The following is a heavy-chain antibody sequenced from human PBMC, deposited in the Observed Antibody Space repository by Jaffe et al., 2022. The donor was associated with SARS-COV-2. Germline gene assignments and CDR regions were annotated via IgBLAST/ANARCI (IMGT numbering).Heavy chain of an antibody. J-gene: IGHJ4*02. CDR2: ISWNGGDI. Sequence: EVQLVESGGGLVQPGRSLRLSCAASGFTFDDYAMHWVRQAPGKGLEWVSGISWNGGDIVYADSVKGRFIISRDNAKNSLYLQMNSLRAEDTAFYYCATSPSFQLVSLYFASWGQGTLVTVSS. D-gene: IGHD6-13*01. CDR3: ATSPSFQLVSLYFAS. V-gene: IGHV3-9*01. CDR1: GFTFDDYA.